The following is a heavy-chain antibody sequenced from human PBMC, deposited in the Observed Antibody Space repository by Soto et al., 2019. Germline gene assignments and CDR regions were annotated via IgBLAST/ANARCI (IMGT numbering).Heavy chain of an antibody. CDR3: ARGPLWFGELSSAPGWFDP. D-gene: IGHD3-10*01. CDR1: GGSISSYY. Sequence: PSETLSLSCTVSGGSISSYYWSWIRQPPGKGLEWIGYIYYSGSTNYNPSLKSRVTIPVDTSKNQFSLKLSSVTAADTAVYYCARGPLWFGELSSAPGWFDPWGQGTLVTVSS. CDR2: IYYSGST. J-gene: IGHJ5*02. V-gene: IGHV4-59*01.